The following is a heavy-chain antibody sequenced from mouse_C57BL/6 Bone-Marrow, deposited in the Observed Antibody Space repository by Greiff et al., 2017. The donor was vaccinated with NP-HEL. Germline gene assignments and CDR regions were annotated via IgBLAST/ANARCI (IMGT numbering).Heavy chain of an antibody. CDR2: INYDGSST. CDR1: GFTFSDYY. D-gene: IGHD2-3*01. J-gene: IGHJ3*01. Sequence: EVKVVESEGGLVQPGSSMKLSCTASGFTFSDYYMAWVRQVPEKGLEWVANINYDGSSTYYLDSLKSRFIISRDNAKNILYLQMSSLKSEDTATYYCARGYDGYYGFAYWGQGTLVTVSA. V-gene: IGHV5-16*01. CDR3: ARGYDGYYGFAY.